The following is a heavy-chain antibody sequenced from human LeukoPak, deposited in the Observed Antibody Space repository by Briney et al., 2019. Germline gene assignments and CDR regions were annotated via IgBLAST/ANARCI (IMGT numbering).Heavy chain of an antibody. J-gene: IGHJ6*03. Sequence: PGRSLRLSCAASGFTLSSYGMHWVRQAPGKGLEWVAVIWYDGSNKYYADSVKGRFTISRDNSKNTLYLQMNSLRAEDTAVYYCARVGDRSSFFWGYYYYMDVWGKGTTVTVSS. V-gene: IGHV3-33*01. CDR1: GFTLSSYG. CDR3: ARVGDRSSFFWGYYYYMDV. CDR2: IWYDGSNK. D-gene: IGHD3-16*01.